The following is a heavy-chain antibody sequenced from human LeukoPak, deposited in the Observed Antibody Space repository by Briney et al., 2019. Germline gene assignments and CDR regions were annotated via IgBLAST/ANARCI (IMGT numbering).Heavy chain of an antibody. CDR3: ASLCGGDCPSVGY. Sequence: ASVKVSCKASGYTFTGYYMHWVRQAPGQGLEWMGGIIPIFGTANYAQKFQGRVTITADESTSTAYMELSSLRSEDTAVYYCASLCGGDCPSVGYWGQGTLVTVSS. CDR1: GYTFTGYY. D-gene: IGHD2-21*02. CDR2: IIPIFGTA. V-gene: IGHV1-69*13. J-gene: IGHJ4*02.